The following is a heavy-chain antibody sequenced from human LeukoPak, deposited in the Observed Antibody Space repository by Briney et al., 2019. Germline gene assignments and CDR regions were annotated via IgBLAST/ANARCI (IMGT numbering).Heavy chain of an antibody. CDR2: IYYSGST. J-gene: IGHJ1*01. CDR1: GGPISSYY. Sequence: SETLSLTCTVSGGPISSYYWSWIRKPPGKGLEWIGSIYYSGSTYHNPSLKSRVTISVDTSKNQFSLKLSSVTAADTSVYYCARHYYYDSIGYFLPEYFQHWGQGTLVTVSS. V-gene: IGHV4-39*01. CDR3: ARHYYYDSIGYFLPEYFQH. D-gene: IGHD3-22*01.